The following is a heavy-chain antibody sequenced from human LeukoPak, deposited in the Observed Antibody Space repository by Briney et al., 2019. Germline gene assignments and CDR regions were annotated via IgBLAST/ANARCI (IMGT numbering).Heavy chain of an antibody. CDR3: ARLATYGDFSD. D-gene: IGHD4-17*01. V-gene: IGHV4-59*08. CDR2: IFHSGST. CDR1: GDSISGYY. Sequence: SETLSLTYTVSGDSISGYYWSWVRQPPGKGLEWIGYIFHSGSTKYNPSLESRVTISIDTSKNQFSLRLSSVTAADTAVYYCARLATYGDFSDWGQGTLVTVSS. J-gene: IGHJ4*02.